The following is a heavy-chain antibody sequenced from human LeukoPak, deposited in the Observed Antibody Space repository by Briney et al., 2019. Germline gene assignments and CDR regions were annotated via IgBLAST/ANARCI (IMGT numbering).Heavy chain of an antibody. Sequence: GGSLRLSCAASGFTFSSYWMSWVRQAPGKGLEWVANIKQDGSEKYYVDSVKGRFAISRDNAKNSLYPQMNSLRAEDTAVYYCARGEFYGDYGVDYWGQGTLVTVSS. CDR1: GFTFSSYW. CDR3: ARGEFYGDYGVDY. D-gene: IGHD4-17*01. J-gene: IGHJ4*02. CDR2: IKQDGSEK. V-gene: IGHV3-7*04.